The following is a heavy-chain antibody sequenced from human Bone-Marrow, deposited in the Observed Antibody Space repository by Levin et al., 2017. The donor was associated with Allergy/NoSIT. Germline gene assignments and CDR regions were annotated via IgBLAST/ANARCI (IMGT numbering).Heavy chain of an antibody. J-gene: IGHJ4*02. CDR2: ISAHNGNT. D-gene: IGHD3-10*01. Sequence: AASVKVSCKASGYTFNNFGFNWVRQAPGQGLEWMGWISAHNGNTIYAQKDQGRVTMTTDTSTSTAYMELRSLRSDDTAVYYCAASISLVRGIPNNYFDYWGQGTLVPVSS. CDR3: AASISLVRGIPNNYFDY. CDR1: GYTFNNFG. V-gene: IGHV1-18*01.